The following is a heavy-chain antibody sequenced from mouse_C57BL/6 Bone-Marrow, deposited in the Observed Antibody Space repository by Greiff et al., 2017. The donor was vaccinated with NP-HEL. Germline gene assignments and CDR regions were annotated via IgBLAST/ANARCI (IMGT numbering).Heavy chain of an antibody. CDR1: GFSLSTSGMG. Sequence: QVTLKESGPGILQSSQTLSLTCSFSGFSLSTSGMGVSWIRQPSGQGLVWLAHIYWDDDKRYNPSLKRRLTISKDTSRNQVYLKITSVDTADTATYYCARRIVIRDWYFDVWGTGTTVTVSS. D-gene: IGHD2-4*01. V-gene: IGHV8-12*01. J-gene: IGHJ1*03. CDR2: IYWDDDK. CDR3: ARRIVIRDWYFDV.